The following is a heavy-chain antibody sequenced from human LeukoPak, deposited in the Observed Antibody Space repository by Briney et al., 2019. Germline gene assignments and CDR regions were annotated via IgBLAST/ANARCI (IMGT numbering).Heavy chain of an antibody. J-gene: IGHJ4*02. Sequence: TGGSLRLSCTGSGFTFSRYCMTWVRQAPGKGLEWMANIKPDGSLEKYVDSAKGRFSISRDNAKESLFLRMNSLRAEDTAVYYCVRVGFSDEGFDHWGQGTLVTVSS. V-gene: IGHV3-7*01. CDR2: IKPDGSLE. CDR3: VRVGFSDEGFDH. D-gene: IGHD2-21*01. CDR1: GFTFSRYC.